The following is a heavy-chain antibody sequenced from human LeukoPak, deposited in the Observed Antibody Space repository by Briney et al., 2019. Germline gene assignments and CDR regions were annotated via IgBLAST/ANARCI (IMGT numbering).Heavy chain of an antibody. CDR3: ARGVYIAAAQYGY. D-gene: IGHD6-13*01. CDR1: GGSISSYC. CDR2: IYYSGTT. V-gene: IGHV4-59*01. J-gene: IGHJ4*02. Sequence: SETLSLTCTVSGGSISSYCWSWIRQPRGKGLEWIGYIYYSGTTNYNPSLKSRVTISVDTSKNQFSLKLSSVTAADTAVYYCARGVYIAAAQYGYWGQGTLVTVSS.